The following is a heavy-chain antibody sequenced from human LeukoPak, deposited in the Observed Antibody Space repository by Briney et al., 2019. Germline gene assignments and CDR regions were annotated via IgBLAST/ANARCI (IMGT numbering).Heavy chain of an antibody. CDR2: IYTSGST. Sequence: SQTLSLTCTVSGGSISSGSYYWSWIRQPAGKGLEWIGRIYTSGSTNYNPSLKSRVTISVDTSKNQFSLKLSSVTAADTAVYYCARGGSSSSPIMGNHYYMDVWGKGTTVTVSS. V-gene: IGHV4-61*02. CDR3: ARGGSSSSPIMGNHYYMDV. D-gene: IGHD6-13*01. CDR1: GGSISSGSYY. J-gene: IGHJ6*03.